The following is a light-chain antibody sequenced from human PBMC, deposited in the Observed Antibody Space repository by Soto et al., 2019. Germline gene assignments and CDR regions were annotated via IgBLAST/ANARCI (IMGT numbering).Light chain of an antibody. CDR2: GVF. V-gene: IGKV3-20*01. Sequence: EIVLTQSPDTLSLSPGERATLSCRASQSVSSNYLAWYQQKPGQAPRLLIYGVFNRATGIPDRFSGSGSGTVFTLTISRLEPEDFAVYYCEQYSGSPRTFGQGTKVQI. CDR1: QSVSSNY. J-gene: IGKJ1*01. CDR3: EQYSGSPRT.